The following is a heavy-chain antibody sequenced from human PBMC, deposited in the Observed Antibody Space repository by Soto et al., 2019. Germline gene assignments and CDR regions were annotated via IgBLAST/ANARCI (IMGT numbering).Heavy chain of an antibody. Sequence: GGDRRVRCSASGVILSRCCNSVVRQAPGKGLEWVSVISTSGDRPDYADSVKGRFTISRDNYNNMLYLQMNSLRVEDTAIYYCACKGTFLPHYWTHGTSVTGSS. CDR2: ISTSGDRP. D-gene: IGHD3-10*01. J-gene: IGHJ1*01. CDR1: GVILSRCC. CDR3: ACKGTFLPHY. V-gene: IGHV3-23*01.